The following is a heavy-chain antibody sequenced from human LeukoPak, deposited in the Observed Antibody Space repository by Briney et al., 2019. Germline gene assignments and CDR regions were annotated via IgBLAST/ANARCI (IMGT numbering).Heavy chain of an antibody. Sequence: GGSLRLSCAASGFTFSSYGMHWVRQAPGKGLEWVAVISYDGSNKYYADSVKGRFTISRDDSKNTLYLQMNTLRAEDTAVYYCARRQKLVEGNWFDPWGHGTLVTVSS. CDR3: ARRQKLVEGNWFDP. CDR2: ISYDGSNK. D-gene: IGHD2-8*02. CDR1: GFTFSSYG. J-gene: IGHJ5*02. V-gene: IGHV3-30*03.